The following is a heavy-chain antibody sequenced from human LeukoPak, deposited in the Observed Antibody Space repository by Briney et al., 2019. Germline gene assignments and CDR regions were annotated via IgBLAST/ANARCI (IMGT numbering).Heavy chain of an antibody. CDR2: INAGNGNT. CDR3: ARDQGRAHHSYGYYYYYGMDV. J-gene: IGHJ6*02. V-gene: IGHV1-3*01. Sequence: ASVKVSCKASGYTFTSYAMHWVRQAPGQRLEWMGWINAGNGNTKYSQKFQGRVTITRDTSASTAYMELSSLRSEDTAVYYCARDQGRAHHSYGYYYYYGMDVWGQGTTVTVSS. D-gene: IGHD5-18*01. CDR1: GYTFTSYA.